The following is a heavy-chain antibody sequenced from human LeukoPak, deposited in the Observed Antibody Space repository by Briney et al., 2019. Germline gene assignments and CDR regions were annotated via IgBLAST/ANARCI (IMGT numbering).Heavy chain of an antibody. Sequence: PSQTLSLTCTVSGGSISSYYWSWIRQPPGKGLEWIGYIYYSGSTNYNPSLKSRVTISVDTSKNQFSLKLSSVTAADTAVYYCARGGGGSYYGVWDYWGQGTLVTVSS. CDR1: GGSISSYY. CDR3: ARGGGGSYYGVWDY. J-gene: IGHJ4*02. CDR2: IYYSGST. D-gene: IGHD1-26*01. V-gene: IGHV4-59*01.